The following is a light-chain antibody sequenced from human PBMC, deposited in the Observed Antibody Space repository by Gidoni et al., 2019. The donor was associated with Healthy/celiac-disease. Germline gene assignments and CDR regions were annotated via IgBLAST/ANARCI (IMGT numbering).Light chain of an antibody. CDR1: QSVSSSY. V-gene: IGKV3-20*01. CDR3: QQYGSSPFPGYT. CDR2: GAS. J-gene: IGKJ2*01. Sequence: ELVLTQSPGTLSLSPGERATLSCRASQSVSSSYLAWYQQKPGQAPRLLIYGASSRATGIPDRFSGSGSGTDFTLTISRLEPEDFAVYYCQQYGSSPFPGYTFGQGTKLEIK.